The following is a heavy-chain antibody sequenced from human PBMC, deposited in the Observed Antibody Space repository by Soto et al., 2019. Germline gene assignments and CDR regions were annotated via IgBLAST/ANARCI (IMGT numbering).Heavy chain of an antibody. CDR1: GFSFRNYA. J-gene: IGHJ6*02. Sequence: HLVESGGGSLQPGGSLRLSCAASGFSFRNYAMTWVRQSPGKGLEWVSLISGGGGSTDYADSVKGRFSISRDNSQNMLYLQMNGLRGEDTALYYCAKLKGGLGRFYGMDAWGQGPMVIVSS. CDR3: AKLKGGLGRFYGMDA. CDR2: ISGGGGST. V-gene: IGHV3-23*04. D-gene: IGHD3-3*01.